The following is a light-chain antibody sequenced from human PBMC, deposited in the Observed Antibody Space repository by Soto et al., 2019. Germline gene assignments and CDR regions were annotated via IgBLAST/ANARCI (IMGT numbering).Light chain of an antibody. CDR1: SSNIGAGHV. Sequence: QSVLTQPPSVSGAPGQRVTISCTGSSSNIGAGHVVHWYQQFPGRAPNLLIYGSSNRPSGVPDRFSGSKSGTSASLAFTGLQAEDEADYYCQSYDNTLSASVFGGGTKLTVL. J-gene: IGLJ2*01. V-gene: IGLV1-40*01. CDR3: QSYDNTLSASV. CDR2: GSS.